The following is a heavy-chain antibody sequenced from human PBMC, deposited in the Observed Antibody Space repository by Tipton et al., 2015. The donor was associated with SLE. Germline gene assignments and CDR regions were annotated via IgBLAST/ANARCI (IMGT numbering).Heavy chain of an antibody. CDR1: GGSISSHY. CDR3: ARGVLDFDY. D-gene: IGHD4/OR15-4a*01. Sequence: TLSLTCTVSGGSISSHYWSWIRQPPGKGLEWIGYIYYSGSTNYNPSLKSRVTISVDTSKNQFSLKLSSVTAADTAVYYCARGVLDFDYWGQGTLVTVSS. J-gene: IGHJ4*02. CDR2: IYYSGST. V-gene: IGHV4-59*11.